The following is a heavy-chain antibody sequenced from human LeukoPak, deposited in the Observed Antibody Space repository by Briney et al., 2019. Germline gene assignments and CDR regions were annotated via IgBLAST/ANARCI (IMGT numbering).Heavy chain of an antibody. CDR3: ARLVGDVTTWDC. Sequence: PGGSLRLSCAASGFTFNTYVMSWVRQAPGKGLEWVASIKQDESEKYYVDSVKGRFTTSRDNAKSSLYLQMNALRGEDTAVYYCARLVGDVTTWDCWGQGTLVTVSS. CDR2: IKQDESEK. CDR1: GFTFNTYV. V-gene: IGHV3-7*03. J-gene: IGHJ4*02. D-gene: IGHD1-26*01.